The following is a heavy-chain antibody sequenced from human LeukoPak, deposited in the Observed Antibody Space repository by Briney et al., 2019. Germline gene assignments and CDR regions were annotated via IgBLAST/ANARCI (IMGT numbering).Heavy chain of an antibody. V-gene: IGHV1-2*02. Sequence: ASVKVSCKASGYTFTGYYMHWVRQAPGEGLEWMGWINPNSGDSNYAQKFQGRVTMTRDTSINTAYMVVTRLTSDDTAMYYCARGGKSELGTCDFWGQGTLVTVSP. CDR2: INPNSGDS. CDR3: ARGGKSELGTCDF. CDR1: GYTFTGYY. J-gene: IGHJ4*02. D-gene: IGHD7-27*01.